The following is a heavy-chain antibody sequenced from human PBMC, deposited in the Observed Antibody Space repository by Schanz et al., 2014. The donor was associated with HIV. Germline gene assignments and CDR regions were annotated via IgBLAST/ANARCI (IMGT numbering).Heavy chain of an antibody. D-gene: IGHD3-22*01. CDR2: ISAHNGNT. CDR3: ASAYDRSGYYYGY. Sequence: VQLVQSGAEVKRPGASVKVSCETSGYTFTTYYMHWVRQAPGQGLEWMGWISAHNGNTKYVQKLQGRVTMTTDTSTSTAYMELRSLRSDDTAVYYCASAYDRSGYYYGYWGQGTLVTVSS. J-gene: IGHJ4*02. CDR1: GYTFTTYY. V-gene: IGHV1-18*04.